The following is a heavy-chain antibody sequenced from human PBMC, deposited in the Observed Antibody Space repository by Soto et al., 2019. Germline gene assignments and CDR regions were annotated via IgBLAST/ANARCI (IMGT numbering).Heavy chain of an antibody. CDR1: GFTFSDYY. V-gene: IGHV3-11*06. J-gene: IGHJ6*02. Sequence: QVQLVESGGGLVKPGGSLRLSCAASGFTFSDYYMSWIRQAPGKGLEWVSYISSSSSYTNYADSVKGRFTISRDNAKNSLYLQMNSLRAEDTAVYYCARVQHPPREGMDVWGQGTTVTVSS. D-gene: IGHD5-18*01. CDR2: ISSSSSYT. CDR3: ARVQHPPREGMDV.